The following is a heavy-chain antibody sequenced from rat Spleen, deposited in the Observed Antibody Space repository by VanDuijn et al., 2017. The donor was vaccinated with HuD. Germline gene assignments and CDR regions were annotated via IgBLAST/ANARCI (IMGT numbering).Heavy chain of an antibody. CDR1: GFTFSDYY. CDR2: ISYDGGIT. CDR3: ARQDTSGYSNWFTY. D-gene: IGHD4-3*01. V-gene: IGHV5-29*01. Sequence: EVQLVESDGGLVQPGRSLKLSCAASGFTFSDYYMAWVRQAPTKGLEWVAYISYDGGITYYRDSVKGRFTISRDNTRSTQFLQMDSLRSEDTATYYCARQDTSGYSNWFTYWGQGTLVTVSS. J-gene: IGHJ3*01.